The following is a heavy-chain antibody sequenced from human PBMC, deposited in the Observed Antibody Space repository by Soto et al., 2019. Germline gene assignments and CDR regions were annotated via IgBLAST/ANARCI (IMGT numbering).Heavy chain of an antibody. D-gene: IGHD3-10*01. Sequence: SVKVSCKASGFTFTSSAMQWVRQARGQRLEWIGWIVVGSGNTNYAQKFQERVTITRDMSTSTAYMELSSLRSEDTAVYYCAASPRWFGELSFAFDIWGQGTMVTVSS. CDR1: GFTFTSSA. CDR3: AASPRWFGELSFAFDI. V-gene: IGHV1-58*02. J-gene: IGHJ3*02. CDR2: IVVGSGNT.